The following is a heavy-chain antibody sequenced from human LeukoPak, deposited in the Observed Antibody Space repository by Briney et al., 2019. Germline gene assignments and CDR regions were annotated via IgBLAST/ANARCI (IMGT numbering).Heavy chain of an antibody. Sequence: SQTLSLTCTVSGGSISSGSYYWSWIRQPAGKGLEWIGRIYTSGSTNYNPSFKSRVSISVDTSKNQFSLKLSSVTAADTAVYYCVAGSYYKKYYYYYYYMDVWGKGTTVTVSS. CDR2: IYTSGST. J-gene: IGHJ6*03. V-gene: IGHV4-61*02. CDR1: GGSISSGSYY. CDR3: VAGSYYKKYYYYYYYMDV. D-gene: IGHD3-10*01.